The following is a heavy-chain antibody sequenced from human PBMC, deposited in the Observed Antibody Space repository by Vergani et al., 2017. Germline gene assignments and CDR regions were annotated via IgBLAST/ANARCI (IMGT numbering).Heavy chain of an antibody. J-gene: IGHJ5*02. D-gene: IGHD3-10*01. CDR3: ARGGRMVRGVINCFDP. V-gene: IGHV4-34*01. CDR2: INHSGST. Sequence: QVQLQQWGAGLLKPSETLSLTCAVYGGSFSGYYWSWIRQPPGKGLEWIGEINHSGSTNYNPSLKSRVTISVDTSKNQFSLKLSSVTAADTAVYYCARGGRMVRGVINCFDPWGQGTLVTVSS. CDR1: GGSFSGYY.